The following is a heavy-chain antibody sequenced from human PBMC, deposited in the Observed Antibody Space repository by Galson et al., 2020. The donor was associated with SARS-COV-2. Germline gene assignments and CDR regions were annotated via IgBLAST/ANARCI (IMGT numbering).Heavy chain of an antibody. V-gene: IGHV3-30*04. CDR3: ARTYSGSYRGWFDP. Sequence: QLGESLKISCAASGFTFSSYAMHWVRQAPGKGLEWVAVISYDGSNKYYADSVKGQFTISRDNSKNTLYLQMNSLRAEDTAVYYCARTYSGSYRGWFDPWGQGTLVTVSS. D-gene: IGHD1-26*01. CDR2: ISYDGSNK. CDR1: GFTFSSYA. J-gene: IGHJ5*02.